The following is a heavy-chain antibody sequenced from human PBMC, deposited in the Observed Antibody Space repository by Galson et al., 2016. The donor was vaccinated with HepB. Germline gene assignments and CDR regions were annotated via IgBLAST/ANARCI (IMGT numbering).Heavy chain of an antibody. V-gene: IGHV4-39*01. Sequence: SETLSLTCSVSGGSFSSSTYYWAWIRQPPGKGLAWIGSIDYRGRTDYHPSPVSLFTISVDKPKNQFSLKVSSVTAADTAVYYCASLTQADIFGVAPKVTWFDPWGQGTLVTVSS. D-gene: IGHD3-3*01. J-gene: IGHJ5*02. CDR2: IDYRGRT. CDR3: ASLTQADIFGVAPKVTWFDP. CDR1: GGSFSSSTYY.